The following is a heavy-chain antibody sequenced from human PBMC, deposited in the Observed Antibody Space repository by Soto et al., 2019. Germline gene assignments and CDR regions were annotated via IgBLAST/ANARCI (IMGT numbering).Heavy chain of an antibody. J-gene: IGHJ6*02. Sequence: SQTLSLTCAISGDSVSSNSAAWNWIRQSPSRGLEWLGRTYYRSKWYNDYAVSVKSRITINPDTSKNQFSLQLNSVTPEDTAVYYCAREVTIAFDDYYYYSGMDVWGQGTTVTVSS. CDR1: GDSVSSNSAA. V-gene: IGHV6-1*01. CDR3: AREVTIAFDDYYYYSGMDV. D-gene: IGHD4-4*01. CDR2: TYYRSKWYN.